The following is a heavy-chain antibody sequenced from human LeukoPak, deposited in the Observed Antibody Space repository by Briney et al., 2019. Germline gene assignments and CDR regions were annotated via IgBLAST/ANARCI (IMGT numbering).Heavy chain of an antibody. CDR2: IWYDRGDK. D-gene: IGHD6-19*01. CDR1: GFTFSNYA. V-gene: IGHV3-33*01. J-gene: IGHJ4*02. Sequence: GGSLRLSCAASGFTFSNYAMHWVRQAPGKGLEWVAVIWYDRGDKYYADAVKGRFTISRDDSKNTLYLQIKSLRAYDTAVYYCARDKWRNGWTGSIDNWGQGTLDTVSA. CDR3: ARDKWRNGWTGSIDN.